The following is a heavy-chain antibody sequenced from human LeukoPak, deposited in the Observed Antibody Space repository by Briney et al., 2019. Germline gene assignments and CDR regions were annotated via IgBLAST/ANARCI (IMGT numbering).Heavy chain of an antibody. CDR3: ARDRDYVWGSYRFDY. Sequence: GRSLRLSCAASGFTFSSYAMHWVRQAPGKGLEWVAVISYDGSNKYYADSEKGRFTISRDNSKNTLYLQMNSLRAEDTAVYYCARDRDYVWGSYRFDYWGQGTLVTVSS. D-gene: IGHD3-16*02. V-gene: IGHV3-30*04. CDR2: ISYDGSNK. CDR1: GFTFSSYA. J-gene: IGHJ4*02.